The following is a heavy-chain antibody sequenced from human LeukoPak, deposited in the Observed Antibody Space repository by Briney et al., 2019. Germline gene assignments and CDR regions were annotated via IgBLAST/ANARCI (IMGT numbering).Heavy chain of an antibody. D-gene: IGHD3-22*01. V-gene: IGHV3-66*01. Sequence: GGSLRLSCAASGFTVSSNYMSWVRQAPGKGLEWVSVIYSGGSTYYADSVKGRFTIPRDNSKNTLYLQMNSLRAEDTAVYYCARSSGFSGYAFDIWGQGTMVTVSS. CDR3: ARSSGFSGYAFDI. CDR1: GFTVSSNY. J-gene: IGHJ3*02. CDR2: IYSGGST.